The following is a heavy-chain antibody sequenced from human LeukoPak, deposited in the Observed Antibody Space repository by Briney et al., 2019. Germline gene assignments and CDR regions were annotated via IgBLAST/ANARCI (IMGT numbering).Heavy chain of an antibody. V-gene: IGHV3-23*01. Sequence: PGGSLRLSCAASGFTFSSYATHWVRQAPGKGLEWVSAISGSGGSTYYADSVKGRFTISRDNSKNTLYLQMNSLRAEDTAVYYCARERIVGASHYYYYGMDVWGQGTTVTVSS. D-gene: IGHD1-26*01. CDR1: GFTFSSYA. CDR2: ISGSGGST. J-gene: IGHJ6*02. CDR3: ARERIVGASHYYYYGMDV.